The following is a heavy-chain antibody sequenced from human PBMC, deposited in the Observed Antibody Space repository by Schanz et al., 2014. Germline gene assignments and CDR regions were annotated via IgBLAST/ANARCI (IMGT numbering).Heavy chain of an antibody. V-gene: IGHV1-46*01. Sequence: QVQLVQSGAEVKKPGASVKVSCKASGYTFTSYYMHWVRQAPGQGLEWMGIINPSGGSTSYAQKFQGRVTMTRDTSLKTAYMEMTDLKVEDAGLYYCAIHYGDRPLWGQGTLIAVSS. CDR1: GYTFTSYY. J-gene: IGHJ4*02. D-gene: IGHD4-17*01. CDR3: AIHYGDRPL. CDR2: INPSGGST.